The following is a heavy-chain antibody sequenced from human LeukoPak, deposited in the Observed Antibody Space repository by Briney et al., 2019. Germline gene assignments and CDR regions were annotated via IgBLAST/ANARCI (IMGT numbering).Heavy chain of an antibody. D-gene: IGHD3-10*01. Sequence: SETLSLTCAVSGDSISSYYWSWIRQPPGKGLEWIGYIYYSGSTNYNPSLKSRVTISVDTSKNQFSLKLSSVTAADTAVYYCARQYRGFGSGGYYFDYWGQGTLVTVSS. CDR1: GDSISSYY. CDR2: IYYSGST. J-gene: IGHJ4*02. CDR3: ARQYRGFGSGGYYFDY. V-gene: IGHV4-59*08.